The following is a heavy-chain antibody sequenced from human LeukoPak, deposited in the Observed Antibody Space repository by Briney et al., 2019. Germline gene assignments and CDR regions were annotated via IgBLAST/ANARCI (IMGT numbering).Heavy chain of an antibody. D-gene: IGHD6-19*01. V-gene: IGHV3-30*18. CDR3: AKVPRQNGWFPLSDY. CDR1: GFTFSTYG. Sequence: GGSLRLSCAASGFTFSTYGMHWVRQAPGKGLEWVAVISYDGGNKYYAESVKGRFTISRDNSKNTLYLQMNSLRAEDTAVYYCAKVPRQNGWFPLSDYWGQGALVTVSS. CDR2: ISYDGGNK. J-gene: IGHJ4*02.